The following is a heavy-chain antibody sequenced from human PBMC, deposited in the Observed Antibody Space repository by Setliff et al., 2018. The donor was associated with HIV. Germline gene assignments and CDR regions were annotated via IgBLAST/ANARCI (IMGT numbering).Heavy chain of an antibody. CDR1: GDSINPYY. CDR3: ARRSSGGTTRAYYSYCLDV. V-gene: IGHV4-4*09. CDR2: IYISGNT. J-gene: IGHJ6*02. D-gene: IGHD3-22*01. Sequence: SETLSLTCTVSGDSINPYYWRWIRQPPGKGLEWIGYIYISGNTMYNPSLKSRVTMSLDTPKNQVSLKLTSVTAADTAVYYSARRSSGGTTRAYYSYCLDVWGQGTMVTVSS.